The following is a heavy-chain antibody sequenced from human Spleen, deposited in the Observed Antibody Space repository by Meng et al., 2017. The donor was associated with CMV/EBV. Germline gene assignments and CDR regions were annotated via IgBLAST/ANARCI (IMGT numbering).Heavy chain of an antibody. V-gene: IGHV3-48*04. D-gene: IGHD3-10*01. J-gene: IGHJ6*02. CDR1: GFIFSDYS. Sequence: GGSLRLSCAASGFIFSDYSMNWVRQAPGKGLEWVSYISRSGNTIYYADSVKGRFTISRDNAKNSLYLQMNSLRAEDTAVYYCARDQRHDSGNYYYYGMDVWGQGTTVTVSS. CDR2: ISRSGNTI. CDR3: ARDQRHDSGNYYYYGMDV.